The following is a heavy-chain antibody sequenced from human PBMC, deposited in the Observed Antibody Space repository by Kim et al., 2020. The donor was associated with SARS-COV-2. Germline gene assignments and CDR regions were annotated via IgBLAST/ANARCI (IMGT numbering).Heavy chain of an antibody. V-gene: IGHV3-21*01. D-gene: IGHD3-3*01. Sequence: GGSLRLSCAASGFTFSSYSMNWVRQAPGKGLEWVSSISSSSYIYYADSVKGRFTISRDNAKNSLYLQMNSLRAEDTAVYYCARGPTYYDFWSGYWSLTGKDCGMDVWGQGTTVTVSS. CDR2: ISSSSYI. J-gene: IGHJ6*02. CDR3: ARGPTYYDFWSGYWSLTGKDCGMDV. CDR1: GFTFSSYS.